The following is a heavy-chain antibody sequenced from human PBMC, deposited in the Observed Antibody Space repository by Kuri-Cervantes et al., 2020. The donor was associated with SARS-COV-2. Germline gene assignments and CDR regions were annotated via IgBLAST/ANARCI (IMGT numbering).Heavy chain of an antibody. V-gene: IGHV4-59*11. CDR3: ARAETYYDFWSGLNYYYMDV. Sequence: SETLSLTCTVSGGSISSHYWSWVRQPPGKGLEWIGYIYYSGSTNYNPSLKSRVTISVDTSKNQFTLKLSSVTAADTAVYYCARAETYYDFWSGLNYYYMDVWGKGTTVTVSS. CDR1: GGSISSHY. D-gene: IGHD3-3*01. CDR2: IYYSGST. J-gene: IGHJ6*03.